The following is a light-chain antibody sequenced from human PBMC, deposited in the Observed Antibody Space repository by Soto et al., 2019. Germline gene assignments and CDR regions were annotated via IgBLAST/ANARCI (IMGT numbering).Light chain of an antibody. CDR2: SNN. J-gene: IGLJ1*01. Sequence: QSWLTQPPSASVTPGQRVTVSCSGGRSSIGSNTVNWYQHLPGRAPKLLIYSNNHRPSGVPDRFSASKTGASASLAISGLQSEDEGDYYCAAWDASLGGFYVFGTGTKVTVL. V-gene: IGLV1-44*01. CDR1: RSSIGSNT. CDR3: AAWDASLGGFYV.